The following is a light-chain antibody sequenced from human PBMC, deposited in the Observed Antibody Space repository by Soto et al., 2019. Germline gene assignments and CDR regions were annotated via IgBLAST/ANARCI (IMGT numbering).Light chain of an antibody. CDR3: QQHNNCPPGVT. J-gene: IGKJ3*01. CDR1: QSVSSN. Sequence: EIVMTQSPATLSVSPGERATLSCRASQSVSSNLAWYQQKPGQAPRLLIYGASTRATGIPARFSGSGSGTEFTLPISSLQSEDFAVYYCQQHNNCPPGVTFGPGTKVDIK. V-gene: IGKV3-15*01. CDR2: GAS.